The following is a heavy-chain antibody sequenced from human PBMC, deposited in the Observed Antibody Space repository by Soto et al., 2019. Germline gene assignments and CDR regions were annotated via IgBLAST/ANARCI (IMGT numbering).Heavy chain of an antibody. CDR3: ARDRSMTRREGMGV. D-gene: IGHD1-26*01. V-gene: IGHV3-11*05. Sequence: GGSLRLSCAASGFTFSDYYMSWIRQAPGKGLEWVSYIVGSSTYINYVDAVKGRFTVSRDNAKNSLYLQMDSLRAEDTAVYYCARDRSMTRREGMGVWGQGTTVTVSS. CDR2: IVGSSTYI. J-gene: IGHJ6*02. CDR1: GFTFSDYY.